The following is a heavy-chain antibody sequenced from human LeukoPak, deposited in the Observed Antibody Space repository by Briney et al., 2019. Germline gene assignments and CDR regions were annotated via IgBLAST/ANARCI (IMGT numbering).Heavy chain of an antibody. Sequence: PSETLSLTCAVSGGSIKSNNWWSWVRQPPGKGLEWIGEIYHSGSTNYNPSLKSRVTISVDTSKNQFSLKLSSVTAADTAVYYCARQLGAQSSGWYFDYWGQGTLVTVSS. CDR2: IYHSGST. V-gene: IGHV4-4*02. CDR3: ARQLGAQSSGWYFDY. D-gene: IGHD6-19*01. CDR1: GGSIKSNNW. J-gene: IGHJ4*02.